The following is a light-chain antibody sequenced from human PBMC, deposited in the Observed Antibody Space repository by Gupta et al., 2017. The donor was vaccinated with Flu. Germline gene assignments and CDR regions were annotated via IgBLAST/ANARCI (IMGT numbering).Light chain of an antibody. CDR1: SSNIGSNT. CDR2: SNN. Sequence: QSVLTQPPSASGTPGQRVTISCSGSSSNIGSNTVNCYQQLPGTAPKLLIYSNNQRPSGVPDRFSGAKSGTSAPLAISGLQAEDEADYYCAAWDDSLNGPVFGGGTKLTVL. J-gene: IGLJ3*02. V-gene: IGLV1-44*01. CDR3: AAWDDSLNGPV.